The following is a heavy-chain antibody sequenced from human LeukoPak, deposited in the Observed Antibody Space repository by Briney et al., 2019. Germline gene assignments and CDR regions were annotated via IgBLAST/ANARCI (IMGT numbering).Heavy chain of an antibody. CDR2: IYSGGST. V-gene: IGHV3-53*01. CDR3: ARVTRLLYFDY. J-gene: IGHJ4*02. Sequence: GGSLRLSCAASGFTFTNAWMHWVRQAPGKGLEWVSVIYSGGSTYYADSVKGRFTISRDNSKNTLYLQMNSLRAEDTAVYYCARVTRLLYFDYWGQGTLVTVSS. CDR1: GFTFTNAW. D-gene: IGHD1-26*01.